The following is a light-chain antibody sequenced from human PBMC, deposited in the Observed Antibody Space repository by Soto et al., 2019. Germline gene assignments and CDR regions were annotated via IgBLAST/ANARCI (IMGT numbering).Light chain of an antibody. Sequence: DIQMTQSPSTLSASVGDRVTITCRASQSISSWLAWYQQKPGKAPKLLIYKASSLESGVPSRFSGSGSGTEFTLTISSLQPDDFATYYCQQHTFGQGTKLEIK. J-gene: IGKJ2*01. V-gene: IGKV1-5*03. CDR3: QQHT. CDR2: KAS. CDR1: QSISSW.